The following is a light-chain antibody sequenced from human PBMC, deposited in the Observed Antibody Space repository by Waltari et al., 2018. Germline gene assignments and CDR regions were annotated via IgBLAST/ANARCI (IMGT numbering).Light chain of an antibody. V-gene: IGLV3-19*01. J-gene: IGLJ2*01. Sequence: SSELTQDPTVSVALGQTVRITCQGDSLRRYYPSWYQQRPVQAPILVLYGQNSRPSGSPDRFSGSISGNTASLTITGAQAEDEADYYCHSRDSSSTRFFGGGTRLTV. CDR2: GQN. CDR3: HSRDSSSTRF. CDR1: SLRRYY.